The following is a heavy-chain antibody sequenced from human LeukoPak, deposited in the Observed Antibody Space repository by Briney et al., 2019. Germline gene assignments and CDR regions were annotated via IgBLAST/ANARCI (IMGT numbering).Heavy chain of an antibody. CDR1: GFTFKDYG. CDR2: INWNGGGT. J-gene: IGHJ6*02. D-gene: IGHD1-26*01. Sequence: GRSLRLSCAATGFTFKDYGMHWVRQPPGKGLEWVSSINWNGGGTDYAVSVKGRFTIYRDNAKNSLYLQLSSLRPEDTALYYCAKHMRATNTYSFFGLDVWGQGTTVTVSS. CDR3: AKHMRATNTYSFFGLDV. V-gene: IGHV3-9*01.